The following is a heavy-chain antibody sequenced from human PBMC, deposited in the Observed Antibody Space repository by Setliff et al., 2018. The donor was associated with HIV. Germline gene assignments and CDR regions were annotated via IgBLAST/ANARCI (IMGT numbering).Heavy chain of an antibody. J-gene: IGHJ6*03. CDR1: DGSIRSHY. Sequence: SETLSLTCTVSDGSIRSHYWSWIRQPPGKGLEWIRYIFYSGSTNYNPSLKSRVTISVDTTKSQISLKLSSVTAADTAVYYCARGAGYSYFDYSYYYMDVWGKGTTVTVSS. CDR3: ARGAGYSYFDYSYYYMDV. V-gene: IGHV4-59*11. D-gene: IGHD5-18*01. CDR2: IFYSGST.